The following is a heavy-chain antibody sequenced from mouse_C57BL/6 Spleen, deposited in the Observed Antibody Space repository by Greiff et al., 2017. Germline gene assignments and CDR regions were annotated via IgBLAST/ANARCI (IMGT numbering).Heavy chain of an antibody. CDR2: IYPSDSET. D-gene: IGHD2-4*01. CDR1: GYTFTSYW. V-gene: IGHV1-61*01. CDR3: ARITTYLAKDY. Sequence: QVKLQQPGAELVRPGSSVKLSCKASGYTFTSYWMDWVKQRPGKGLEWIGHIYPSDSETNYNQQFKDKATLTVDKSSSTAYMQLSSLTSEDSAVYYCARITTYLAKDYGGQGTTLTVSS. J-gene: IGHJ2*01.